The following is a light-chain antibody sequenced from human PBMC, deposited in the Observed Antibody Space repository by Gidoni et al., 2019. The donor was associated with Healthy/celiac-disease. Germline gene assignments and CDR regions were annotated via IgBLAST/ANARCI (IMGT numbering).Light chain of an antibody. CDR2: AAS. Sequence: PLTQSPSSLSASVGDRVTITCRASQSISSYLNWYPQTPRKAPKLQIDAASSSQRGVPSRFSGSGSGTDVTPTISSPQPEDVATYYWQQSYSTPRTFGQGTKVEIK. CDR1: QSISSY. CDR3: QQSYSTPRT. J-gene: IGKJ1*01. V-gene: IGKV1-39*01.